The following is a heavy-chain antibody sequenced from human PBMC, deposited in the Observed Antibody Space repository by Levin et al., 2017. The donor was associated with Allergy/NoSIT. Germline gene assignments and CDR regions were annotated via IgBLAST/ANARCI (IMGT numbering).Heavy chain of an antibody. V-gene: IGHV3-23*01. J-gene: IGHJ4*02. CDR3: VQDGDPWGRQRRPFQY. CDR2: MSRSGDNT. Sequence: HPGGSLRLSCAASGFTFSDYAMSWVRQAPGKRLEWVSGMSRSGDNTYYADSVKGRFTISRDNSKNTLYLQMNSLRAEDTAIYYCVQDGDPWGRQRRPFQYWGQGTLVTVSS. CDR1: GFTFSDYA. D-gene: IGHD5-24*01.